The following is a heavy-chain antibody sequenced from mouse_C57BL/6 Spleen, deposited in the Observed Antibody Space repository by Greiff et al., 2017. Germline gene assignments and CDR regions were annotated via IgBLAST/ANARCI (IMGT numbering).Heavy chain of an antibody. CDR3: AREDYGYAMDY. CDR1: GYAFSSYW. D-gene: IGHD1-1*01. Sequence: QVQLQQSGAELVKPGASVKISCKASGYAFSSYWMNWVKQRPGKGLEWIGQIYPGDGDTNYNGKFKGKATLTADKSSSTAYMQLSSLTSEDSAVYFGAREDYGYAMDYWGQGTSVTVSS. CDR2: IYPGDGDT. V-gene: IGHV1-80*01. J-gene: IGHJ4*01.